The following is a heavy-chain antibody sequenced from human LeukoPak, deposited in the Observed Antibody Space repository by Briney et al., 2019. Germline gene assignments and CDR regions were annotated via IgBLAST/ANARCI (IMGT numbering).Heavy chain of an antibody. CDR2: IYYSGST. J-gene: IGHJ4*02. V-gene: IGHV4-59*01. CDR1: GGTISWSS. D-gene: IGHD5-24*01. Sequence: SETLSLTCTVSGGTISWSSWSWIRQPPGKGLEWVGYIYYSGSTKYNPSLKSRVTASVATSRNQLSLKLNSVTATDTAVYYCARSVLSIDREMASIRHDSWGQGTLVTVSS. CDR3: ARSVLSIDREMASIRHDS.